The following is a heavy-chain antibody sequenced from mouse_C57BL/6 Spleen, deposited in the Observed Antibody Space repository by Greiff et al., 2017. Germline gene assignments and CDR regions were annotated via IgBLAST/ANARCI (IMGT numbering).Heavy chain of an antibody. CDR1: GYTFTDYN. J-gene: IGHJ3*01. V-gene: IGHV1-18*01. Sequence: VQLKESGPELVKPGASVKIPCKASGYTFTDYNMDWVKQSHGKSLEWIGDINPNNGGTIYNQKFKGKATLTVDKSSSTAYMELRSLTSEDTAVYYCARQEIYYDYDVEASWFAYWGQGTLVTVSA. D-gene: IGHD2-4*01. CDR3: ARQEIYYDYDVEASWFAY. CDR2: INPNNGGT.